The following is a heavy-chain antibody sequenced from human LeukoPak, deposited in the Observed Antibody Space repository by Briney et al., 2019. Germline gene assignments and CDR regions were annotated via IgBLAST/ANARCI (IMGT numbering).Heavy chain of an antibody. V-gene: IGHV1-69*13. D-gene: IGHD3-22*01. CDR1: GGTFSSYA. CDR2: IIPIFGTA. CDR3: ARTTDSGYYDSSGYPVTPFDY. J-gene: IGHJ4*02. Sequence: SVKVSCKASGGTFSSYAISWVRQAPGQGLEWMGGIIPIFGTANYAQKFQGRVTITADESTSTAYMELSSLRSEDTAVYYCARTTDSGYYDSSGYPVTPFDYWGQGTLVTVSS.